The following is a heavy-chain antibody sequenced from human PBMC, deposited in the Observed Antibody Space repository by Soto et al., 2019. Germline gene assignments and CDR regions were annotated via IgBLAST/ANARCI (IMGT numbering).Heavy chain of an antibody. D-gene: IGHD4-17*01. J-gene: IGHJ5*02. CDR1: GYTFTNYG. CDR2: ISAYNGNT. CDR3: ARDKAKTTVTTNWFDP. Sequence: QVQLVKSGAEVKKPGASVKVSCKASGYTFTNYGISWMRQAPGQGLEWMGWISAYNGNTNYAQKLQGRVTMTTDTSTSTAYMELRSLRSDDTAVYYCARDKAKTTVTTNWFDPWGQGTLVTVSS. V-gene: IGHV1-18*01.